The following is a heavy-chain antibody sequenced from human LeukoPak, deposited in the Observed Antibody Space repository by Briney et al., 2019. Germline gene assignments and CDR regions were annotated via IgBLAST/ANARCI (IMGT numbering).Heavy chain of an antibody. CDR1: GFTFSSYA. CDR2: ISGSGGST. J-gene: IGHJ4*02. D-gene: IGHD1-26*01. V-gene: IGHV3-23*01. CDR3: AKARAVRGATNRYYFDY. Sequence: GGSLRLSCAASGFTFSSYAMSWVRQAPGKGLEWVSAISGSGGSTYYADSVKGRFTISRDNSKNTLYLQMNSLRAEDTAVYYCAKARAVRGATNRYYFDYWGQGTLVTVSS.